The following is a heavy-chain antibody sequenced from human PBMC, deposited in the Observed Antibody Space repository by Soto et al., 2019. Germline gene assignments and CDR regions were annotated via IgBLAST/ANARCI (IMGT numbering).Heavy chain of an antibody. CDR2: ISSSSSYI. J-gene: IGHJ3*02. D-gene: IGHD5-18*01. V-gene: IGHV3-21*01. CDR3: ARDRRYSYGSGSGAFDI. Sequence: SLRLSCAASGFTFSSYSMNWVRQAPGKGLEWVSSISSSSSYIYYADSVKGRFTISRDNAKNSLYLQMNSLRAEDTAVYYCARDRRYSYGSGSGAFDIWGQGTMVTVSS. CDR1: GFTFSSYS.